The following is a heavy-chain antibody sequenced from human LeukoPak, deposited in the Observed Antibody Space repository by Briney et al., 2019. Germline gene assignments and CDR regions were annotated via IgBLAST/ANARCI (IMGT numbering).Heavy chain of an antibody. CDR3: ARGVHGDCGSGWFDP. CDR1: GGTFNNSA. Sequence: ASVKVSCKTSGGTFNNSAISWVRQAPGQGLEWLGGIMPLFGTAGYAQKFQGRVTITKDESTRTVYLELTSLTSDDTAVYYCARGVHGDCGSGWFDPWGQGTLVSVSS. V-gene: IGHV1-69*05. CDR2: IMPLFGTA. J-gene: IGHJ5*02. D-gene: IGHD2-21*02.